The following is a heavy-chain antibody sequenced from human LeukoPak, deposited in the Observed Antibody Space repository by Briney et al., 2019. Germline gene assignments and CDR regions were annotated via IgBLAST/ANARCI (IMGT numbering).Heavy chain of an antibody. V-gene: IGHV4-4*07. D-gene: IGHD3-10*01. Sequence: SETLSLICSVSGGSISSYYWTWIRQPAGKGLEWIGRISSSGSTHYNPSLKSRLTMSVDTSKNQFSLELTSVTAADTAVYYCATDGSPNAFDIWGQGTMVTVSS. CDR3: ATDGSPNAFDI. CDR2: ISSSGST. CDR1: GGSISSYY. J-gene: IGHJ3*02.